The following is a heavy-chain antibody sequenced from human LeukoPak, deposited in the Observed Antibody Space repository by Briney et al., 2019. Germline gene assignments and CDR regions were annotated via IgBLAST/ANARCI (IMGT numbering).Heavy chain of an antibody. D-gene: IGHD3-3*01. CDR1: GFTFSSYA. CDR2: ISYDGSNK. CDR3: ARAGIRFLRYYGMDV. J-gene: IGHJ6*02. Sequence: GGSLRLSCAASGFTFSSYAMHWVRQAPGKGLEWVAVISYDGSNKYYADSVKGRFTISRDNAKNSLYLQMNSLRAEDTAVYYCARAGIRFLRYYGMDVWGQGTTVTVSS. V-gene: IGHV3-30*04.